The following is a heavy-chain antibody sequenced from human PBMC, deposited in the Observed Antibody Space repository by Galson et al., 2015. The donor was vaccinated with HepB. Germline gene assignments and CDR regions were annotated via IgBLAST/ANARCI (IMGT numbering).Heavy chain of an antibody. D-gene: IGHD5-18*01. CDR1: GFTFSSYG. J-gene: IGHJ4*02. V-gene: IGHV3-30*18. CDR3: AKDQGGYSLDY. Sequence: SLRLSCAASGFTFSSYGMHWVRQAPGKGLEWVAVISYDGSNKYYADSVKGRFTISRDNSKNTLYLQMNSLRAEDTAVYYCAKDQGGYSLDYWGQGTLVTVSS. CDR2: ISYDGSNK.